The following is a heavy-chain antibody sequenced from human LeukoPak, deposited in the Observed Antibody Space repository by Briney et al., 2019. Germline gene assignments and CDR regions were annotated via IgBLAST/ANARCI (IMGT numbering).Heavy chain of an antibody. CDR3: ADSTGSIAAAGSAHRS. J-gene: IGHJ4*02. CDR2: IRYDGSNK. Sequence: GGSLRLSCAASGFTFSSYGMHWVRQAPGKGLEWVAFIRYDGSNKYYADSVKGRFTISRDNAKNSLYLQMNSLRAEDTAVYYCADSTGSIAAAGSAHRSWGQGTLVTVSS. CDR1: GFTFSSYG. D-gene: IGHD6-13*01. V-gene: IGHV3-30*02.